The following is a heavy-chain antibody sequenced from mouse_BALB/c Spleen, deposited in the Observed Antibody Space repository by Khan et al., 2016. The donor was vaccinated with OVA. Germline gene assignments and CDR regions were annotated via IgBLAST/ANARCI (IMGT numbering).Heavy chain of an antibody. V-gene: IGHV2-3*01. CDR2: IWGDGST. D-gene: IGHD2-2*01. J-gene: IGHJ3*01. Sequence: QVQLKESGPGLVAPSQSLSITCTVSVLSLTNYGISWIRQPPGKGLEWLGVIWGDGSTNYHSALISRLSINKDNSKSQVFLKLNRLQTDDTATYFCAIIYCGYDWFTYWGQGTLVTVSA. CDR3: AIIYCGYDWFTY. CDR1: VLSLTNYG.